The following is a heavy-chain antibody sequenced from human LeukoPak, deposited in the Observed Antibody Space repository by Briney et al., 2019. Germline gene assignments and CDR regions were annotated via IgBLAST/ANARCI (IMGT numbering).Heavy chain of an antibody. V-gene: IGHV3-21*01. CDR1: GFTFSSYS. J-gene: IGHJ5*02. CDR2: ISSSSSYI. Sequence: GGSLRLSCAASGFTFSSYSMNWVRQAPGKGLEWVSSISSSSSYIYYGDSVKGRLTISRDNAKNSLSLQMNSLRAEDTAVYYCARDGIICGGDCYPYNWFDPWGQGTLVTVSS. CDR3: ARDGIICGGDCYPYNWFDP. D-gene: IGHD2-21*01.